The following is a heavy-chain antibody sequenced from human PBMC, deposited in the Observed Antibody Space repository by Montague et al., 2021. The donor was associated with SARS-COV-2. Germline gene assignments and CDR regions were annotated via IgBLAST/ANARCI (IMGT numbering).Heavy chain of an antibody. CDR1: GFSFINHG. V-gene: IGHV3-23*01. CDR3: AKGDVDTAMAFEY. D-gene: IGHD5-18*01. Sequence: SLRLSCATFGFSFINHGMSWVRQAPGKGLEWVSAISGSGSSAYYADSVKGRFTISRDNSKNTLYLQMNSLRAEDTAVYYCAKGDVDTAMAFEYWGQGTLVTVSS. J-gene: IGHJ4*02. CDR2: ISGSGSSA.